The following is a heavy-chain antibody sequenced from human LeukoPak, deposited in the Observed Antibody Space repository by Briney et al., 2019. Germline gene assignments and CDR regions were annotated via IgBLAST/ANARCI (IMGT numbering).Heavy chain of an antibody. Sequence: PGGSLRLSCAASGFTFSSYGMHLVRQAPGKGLEWVAFIRYDGSNKYYADSVKGRFTISRDNSKNTLYLQMNSLRAEDTAVYYCAKDRYCSSTSCYGGCRFDPWGQGTLVTVSS. CDR2: IRYDGSNK. CDR3: AKDRYCSSTSCYGGCRFDP. D-gene: IGHD2-2*01. V-gene: IGHV3-30*02. J-gene: IGHJ5*02. CDR1: GFTFSSYG.